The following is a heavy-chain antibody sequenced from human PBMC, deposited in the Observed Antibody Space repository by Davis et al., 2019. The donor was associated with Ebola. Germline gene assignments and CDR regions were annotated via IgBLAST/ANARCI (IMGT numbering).Heavy chain of an antibody. J-gene: IGHJ5*02. V-gene: IGHV4-61*01. CDR2: FNYNGGA. D-gene: IGHD1-26*01. CDR1: GASVSSSRYY. Sequence: SETLSLTCTVSGASVSSSRYYWSWIRQPPGKGLEWVGYFNYNGGANYNPSLKSRVTISVDTSKNQFSLKLTSVTAADTAMYYCARTPWREPKWGWFDPWGQGTLVTVSS. CDR3: ARTPWREPKWGWFDP.